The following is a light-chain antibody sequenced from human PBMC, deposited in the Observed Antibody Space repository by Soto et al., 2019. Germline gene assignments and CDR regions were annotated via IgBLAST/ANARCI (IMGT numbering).Light chain of an antibody. CDR2: HNS. CDR1: SSNIGAGYD. Sequence: QSVLTQPHSVSGAPGQRVTISCTGSSSNIGAGYDVHWYQQLPGTAPKLLIYHNSNRPSGVPDRFSGSKSGTSASLAITGLQAEDEADYYCQSYDSSPSGSRVFGTGTKVTVL. J-gene: IGLJ1*01. CDR3: QSYDSSPSGSRV. V-gene: IGLV1-40*01.